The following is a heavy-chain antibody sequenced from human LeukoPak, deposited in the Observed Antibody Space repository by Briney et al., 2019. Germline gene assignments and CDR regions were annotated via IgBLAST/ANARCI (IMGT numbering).Heavy chain of an antibody. CDR2: IRYDGSNK. J-gene: IGHJ4*02. Sequence: GGSLRLSCAASGFTFSSYGMHWVRQAPGKGLEWVAFIRYDGSNKYYADSVKGRFTISRDNSKNTLYLQMNSLRAEDTAVYYCAKDDFRFGELVPLDYWGQGTLVTVSS. CDR3: AKDDFRFGELVPLDY. V-gene: IGHV3-30*02. D-gene: IGHD3-10*01. CDR1: GFTFSSYG.